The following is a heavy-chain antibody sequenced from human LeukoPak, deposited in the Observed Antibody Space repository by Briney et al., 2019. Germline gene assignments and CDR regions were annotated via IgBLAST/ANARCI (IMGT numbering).Heavy chain of an antibody. J-gene: IGHJ5*02. V-gene: IGHV3-74*01. CDR2: INSDGSST. CDR3: ARYGSSSALDP. Sequence: GGSLRLSCAASGFTLSSYWMHWVRQAPGKGLGWVSRINSDGSSTSYADSVKGRFTISRDNAKNTLYLQMNSLRAEDTAVYYCARYGSSSALDPWGQGTLVTVSS. CDR1: GFTLSSYW. D-gene: IGHD6-13*01.